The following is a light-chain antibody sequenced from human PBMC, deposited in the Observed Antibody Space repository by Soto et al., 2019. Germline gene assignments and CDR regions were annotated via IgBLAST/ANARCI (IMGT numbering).Light chain of an antibody. CDR3: QHYNSYSEA. CDR2: TAS. Sequence: DIQMPQSPSTLSGSVGARVTITCRTSRTIISWLAWYQQKPGKAPKLLIYTASTLKSGVPSRFSGSGSGTEFPLTISSLQPDDFATYYCQHYNSYSEAFGQGTKVDIK. J-gene: IGKJ1*01. V-gene: IGKV1-5*03. CDR1: RTIISW.